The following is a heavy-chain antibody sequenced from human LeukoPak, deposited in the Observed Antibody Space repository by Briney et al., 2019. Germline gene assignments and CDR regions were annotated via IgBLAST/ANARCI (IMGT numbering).Heavy chain of an antibody. CDR3: AKGSGYDTDFDY. D-gene: IGHD3-9*01. CDR2: ISWNSGSI. CDR1: GFTFDDYA. J-gene: IGHJ4*02. Sequence: PGGSLRLSCAASGFTFDDYAMHWVRQAPGKGLEWVSGISWNSGSIGYADSVKGCFTISRDNSKNTLYLQMNSLRAEDTAVYYCAKGSGYDTDFDYWGQGTLVSVSS. V-gene: IGHV3-9*01.